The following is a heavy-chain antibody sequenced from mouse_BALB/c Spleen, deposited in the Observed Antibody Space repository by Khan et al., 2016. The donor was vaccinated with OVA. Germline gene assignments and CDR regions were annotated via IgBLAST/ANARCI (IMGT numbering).Heavy chain of an antibody. Sequence: VQLKQSGAELVRPGASVKLSCKTSGYIFTNYWIHWVKQRSGQGLEWIARIYPGTGSTYDDEKFKGKATLTVDNSSSTAYLQLSSLKSEDSAVNFCARGKDENHAMDYWGQGTSATFP. CDR3: ARGKDENHAMDY. V-gene: IGHV1-76*01. J-gene: IGHJ4*01. CDR2: IYPGTGST. CDR1: GYIFTNYW.